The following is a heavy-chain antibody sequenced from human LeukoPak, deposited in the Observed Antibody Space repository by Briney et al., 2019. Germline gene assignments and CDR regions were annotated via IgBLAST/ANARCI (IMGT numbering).Heavy chain of an antibody. D-gene: IGHD3-3*01. V-gene: IGHV4-59*01. Sequence: PSETLSLTCTVSGGSISSCYWSWIRQPPGKGLEWIGYIYYSGSTNYNPSLKSRVTISVDTSKNQFSLKLSSVTAADTAVYYCARVGYDFWSGYYYYYYMDVWGKGTTVTVSS. CDR2: IYYSGST. J-gene: IGHJ6*03. CDR1: GGSISSCY. CDR3: ARVGYDFWSGYYYYYYMDV.